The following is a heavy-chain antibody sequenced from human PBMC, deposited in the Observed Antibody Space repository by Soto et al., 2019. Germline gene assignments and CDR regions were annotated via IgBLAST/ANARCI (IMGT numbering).Heavy chain of an antibody. CDR2: VIPLLDAS. CDR1: GDTFNDRT. Sequence: QVQLVQSGAEVKKPGSSVKISCTASGDTFNDRTFTWVRRAPRQGLEWMGRVIPLLDASNYAEKFQDRVTITADKSTNTAYMELSGLRSEDSAIYYCASGKTQMTQDRMGFYYHMDVWGKGTTVTVSS. CDR3: ASGKTQMTQDRMGFYYHMDV. D-gene: IGHD1-26*01. J-gene: IGHJ6*03. V-gene: IGHV1-69*08.